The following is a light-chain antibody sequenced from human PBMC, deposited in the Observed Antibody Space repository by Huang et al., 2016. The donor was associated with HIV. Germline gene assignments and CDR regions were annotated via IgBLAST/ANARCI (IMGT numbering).Light chain of an antibody. CDR2: GAS. V-gene: IGKV3-20*01. CDR3: QQYGSPYT. J-gene: IGKJ2*01. CDR1: QSVSSSY. Sequence: EIVLTQSPGTLSLSPGERATLSCRASQSVSSSYLAWYQQKPGQAPRLFIYGASNRATGIPDRFSGSGSGTDFTLTISRLEPEDFAVYYCQQYGSPYTFGQGTKLEIK.